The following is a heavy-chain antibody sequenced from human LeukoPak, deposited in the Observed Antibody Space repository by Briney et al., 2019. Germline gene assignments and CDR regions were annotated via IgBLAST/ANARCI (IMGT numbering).Heavy chain of an antibody. CDR1: GYTFTGYY. J-gene: IGHJ3*02. Sequence: ASVKVSCKASGYTFTGYYMHWVRQAPGQGPEWMGWINPNSGGTNNAQKFQGRVTMTRDTSISTAYMELSRLRSDDTAVYYCARRLDIVVSIAFDIWGQGTMVTVSS. V-gene: IGHV1-2*02. CDR2: INPNSGGT. CDR3: ARRLDIVVSIAFDI. D-gene: IGHD5-12*01.